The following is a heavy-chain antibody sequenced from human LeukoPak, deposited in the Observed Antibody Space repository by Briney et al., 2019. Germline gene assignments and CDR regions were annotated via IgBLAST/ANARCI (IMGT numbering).Heavy chain of an antibody. Sequence: SETLSLTCTVSGGSISSSSYYWGWIRQPPGKGLEWIGSIYYSGSTYYNPSLKSRVTISVDTSKNQFSLKLSSVTAADTAVYYCARPAWFDPWGQGTLVTVSS. CDR1: GGSISSSSYY. CDR2: IYYSGST. V-gene: IGHV4-39*01. CDR3: ARPAWFDP. J-gene: IGHJ5*02.